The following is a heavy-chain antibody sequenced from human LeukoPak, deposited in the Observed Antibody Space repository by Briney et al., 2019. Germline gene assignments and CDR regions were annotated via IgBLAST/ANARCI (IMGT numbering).Heavy chain of an antibody. Sequence: GGSLRLSCAASGFTFSSYGMHWVRQAPGKGLEWVAVIWYDGSNKYYADSVKGRFTISRDNSKNTLYLQKNSLRAEDTAVYYCARDYYDSSGYYYGSDWGQGTLVTVSS. CDR3: ARDYYDSSGYYYGSD. D-gene: IGHD3-22*01. CDR2: IWYDGSNK. CDR1: GFTFSSYG. V-gene: IGHV3-33*01. J-gene: IGHJ4*02.